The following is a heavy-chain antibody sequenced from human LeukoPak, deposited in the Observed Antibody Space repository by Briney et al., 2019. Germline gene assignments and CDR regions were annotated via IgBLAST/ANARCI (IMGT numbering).Heavy chain of an antibody. V-gene: IGHV1-18*01. D-gene: IGHD6-13*01. Sequence: ASVKVSCKASGYTFTSYGISWVRQAPGQGLEWMGWISAYNGNTNYAQKLQGRVTMTTDTSTSTAYMELRSLRSDDTAVYYCARDRRYSSSWYVRLYYYYYGMDVWGQGTTVIVSS. CDR3: ARDRRYSSSWYVRLYYYYYGMDV. CDR2: ISAYNGNT. J-gene: IGHJ6*02. CDR1: GYTFTSYG.